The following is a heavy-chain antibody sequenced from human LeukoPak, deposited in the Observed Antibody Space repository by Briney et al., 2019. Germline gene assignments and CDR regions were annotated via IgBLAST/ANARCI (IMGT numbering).Heavy chain of an antibody. V-gene: IGHV3-33*01. CDR2: MWFDGSHK. CDR3: ARDITGDPPPYYFDY. Sequence: GGSLRLSCAASGFTFSNYGLHWVRQAPGKGLEWLAVMWFDGSHKYYADSVKGRFTISRDNSKSMLYLQMNSLRAEDTAVYYCARDITGDPPPYYFDYWGQGSLVTVSS. D-gene: IGHD7-27*01. CDR1: GFTFSNYG. J-gene: IGHJ4*02.